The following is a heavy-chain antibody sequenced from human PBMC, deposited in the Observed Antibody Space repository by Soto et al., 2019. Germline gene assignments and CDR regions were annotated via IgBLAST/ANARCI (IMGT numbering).Heavy chain of an antibody. Sequence: PSETLSLTCTVSGGSISSYYWSWIRQPPGKGLEWIGYIYYSGSTNYNPSLKSRVTISVDTSKNQFSLNLSSVTAADTAVYYCACIFSGGYGYGFYYYGMDVWGQGTTVTVSS. CDR2: IYYSGST. D-gene: IGHD5-18*01. CDR3: ACIFSGGYGYGFYYYGMDV. J-gene: IGHJ6*02. V-gene: IGHV4-59*08. CDR1: GGSISSYY.